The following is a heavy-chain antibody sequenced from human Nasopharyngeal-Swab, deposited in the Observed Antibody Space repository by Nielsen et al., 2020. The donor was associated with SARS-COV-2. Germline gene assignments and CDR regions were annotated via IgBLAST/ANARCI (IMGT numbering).Heavy chain of an antibody. D-gene: IGHD3-22*01. J-gene: IGHJ4*02. CDR1: GFTFSSYG. CDR3: ARDSLDSSGYYFLGY. V-gene: IGHV3-33*01. CDR2: IWYDGSNK. Sequence: GGSLRLSFAASGFTFSSYGMHWVRQVPGKGLEWVAVIWYDGSNKYYADSVKGRFTISRDNSKNTLNLQMNSLRAEDTAVYYCARDSLDSSGYYFLGYWGQGTLVTVSS.